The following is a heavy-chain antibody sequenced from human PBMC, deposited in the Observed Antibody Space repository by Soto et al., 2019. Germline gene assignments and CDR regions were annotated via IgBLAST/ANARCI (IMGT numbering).Heavy chain of an antibody. CDR1: GFTFSSYA. V-gene: IGHV3-23*01. D-gene: IGHD5-18*01. CDR3: AKSGGYNYGYQETDY. Sequence: GALRLSCAASGFTFSSYAMSWVRQAPVKGLEWVSGISGSGGSTNYADSVKGRFTISRDNSKNTLYLQMNSLRAEDTAVYYCAKSGGYNYGYQETDYWGQGTLVTVSS. J-gene: IGHJ4*02. CDR2: ISGSGGST.